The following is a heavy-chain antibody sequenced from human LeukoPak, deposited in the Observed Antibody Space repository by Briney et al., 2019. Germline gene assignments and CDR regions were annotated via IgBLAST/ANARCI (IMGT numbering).Heavy chain of an antibody. CDR3: ARQESRNYYFEGLDY. CDR2: ISTSGSIV. CDR1: GFTLSDYN. J-gene: IGHJ4*02. Sequence: GGSLRLSCAASGFTLSDYNMNWIRQAPGKGLEWVSYISTSGSIVNYRDSVKGRFTISRDNSKNTLYLQMNSLRADDTAVYSCARQESRNYYFEGLDYWGQGTLVTVSS. D-gene: IGHD3-22*01. V-gene: IGHV3-11*04.